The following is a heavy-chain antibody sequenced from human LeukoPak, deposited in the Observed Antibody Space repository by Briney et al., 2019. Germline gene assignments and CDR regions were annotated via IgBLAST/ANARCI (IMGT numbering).Heavy chain of an antibody. Sequence: GGSLRLSCTASGFTVSSNEMNWVRQAPGKGLEWVSYISSSGSTIYYADSVKGRFTISRDNAKNSLYLQMNSLRAEDTAVYYCAELGITMIGGVWGKGTTVTISS. D-gene: IGHD3-10*02. CDR2: ISSSGSTI. V-gene: IGHV3-48*03. J-gene: IGHJ6*04. CDR1: GFTVSSNE. CDR3: AELGITMIGGV.